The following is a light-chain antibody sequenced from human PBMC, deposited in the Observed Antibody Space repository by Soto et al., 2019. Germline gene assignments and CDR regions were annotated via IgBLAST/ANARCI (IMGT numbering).Light chain of an antibody. CDR2: ADT. V-gene: IGLV2-14*03. J-gene: IGLJ2*01. CDR3: TSYSSSNTNVL. Sequence: QSALAQPGSVSGSPGESITISCTRTDSDVGGYNYVSWYQQHPGNAPKLMISADTKRPLGICNRCSGYRSGNKACLSISGLQGADEANYYCTSYSSSNTNVLFGGGKQLTV. CDR1: DSDVGGYNY.